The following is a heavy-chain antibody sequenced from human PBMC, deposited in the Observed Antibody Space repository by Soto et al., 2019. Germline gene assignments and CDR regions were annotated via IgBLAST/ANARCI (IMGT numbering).Heavy chain of an antibody. D-gene: IGHD6-25*01. CDR2: IYRGDAT. Sequence: GGSLRLSCAVSGFSVSDNYMSWVRQAPGKGLEWVSVIYRGDATHYAGSVKGRFTISRDTSKNTVYLQMNSLRAEDTAVYYCARDRSDSSRADSFDIWGQGTMVTVSS. CDR1: GFSVSDNY. CDR3: ARDRSDSSRADSFDI. V-gene: IGHV3-53*01. J-gene: IGHJ3*02.